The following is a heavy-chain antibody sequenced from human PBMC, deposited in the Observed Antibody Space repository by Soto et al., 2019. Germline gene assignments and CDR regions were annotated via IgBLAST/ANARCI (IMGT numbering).Heavy chain of an antibody. CDR3: VRSYGDPPG. Sequence: EVQLVESGGGVVQPGGSLRLSCAASGFTFSSDWMHWVRQAPGKGLVWVSRINGDGTNTDYADSVKGRFTISRDNPKNTLDLQMNSLRAEDEAVYYCVRSYGDPPGWGQGTLVTVSS. J-gene: IGHJ4*02. CDR1: GFTFSSDW. D-gene: IGHD4-17*01. CDR2: INGDGTNT. V-gene: IGHV3-74*01.